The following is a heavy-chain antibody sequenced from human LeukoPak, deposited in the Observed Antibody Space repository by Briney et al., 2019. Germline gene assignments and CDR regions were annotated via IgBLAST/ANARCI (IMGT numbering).Heavy chain of an antibody. D-gene: IGHD2-21*02. J-gene: IGHJ6*02. CDR2: IYYSGST. Sequence: SETLSLTCTVSGGSISSYYWSWIRQPPGKGLEWIGNIYYSGSTNYNPSLKSRVTISVDTSRNQFSLKLSSVTAADTAVYYCVRAGTAKYYYYGMDVWGQGTTVTVSS. CDR1: GGSISSYY. CDR3: VRAGTAKYYYYGMDV. V-gene: IGHV4-59*01.